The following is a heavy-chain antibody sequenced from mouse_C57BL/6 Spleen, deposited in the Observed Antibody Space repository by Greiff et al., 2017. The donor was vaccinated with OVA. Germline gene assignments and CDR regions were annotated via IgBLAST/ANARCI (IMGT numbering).Heavy chain of an antibody. CDR3: ARHYGNSPAWFAY. V-gene: IGHV1-9*01. Sequence: VQLQQSGAELMKPGASVKLSCKATGYTFTGYWIEWVKQRPGHGLEWIGEILPGSGSTNYNEKFKGKATFTADTSSNTAYMQLSGLTTEDSAISDCARHYGNSPAWFAYWGQGTLVTVSA. CDR2: ILPGSGST. J-gene: IGHJ3*01. CDR1: GYTFTGYW. D-gene: IGHD1-1*01.